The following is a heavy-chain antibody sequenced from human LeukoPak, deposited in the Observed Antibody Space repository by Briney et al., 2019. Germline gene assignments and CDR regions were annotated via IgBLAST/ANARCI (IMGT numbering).Heavy chain of an antibody. Sequence: GSLRPSCAASGFTFSSYRMNWVRQAPGKGLEWVSSISSSSSYIYYADSVKGRFTISRDNAKNSLYLQMNSLRAEDTAVYYCARADREGYCSGGSCYSLDYWGQGTLVTVSS. D-gene: IGHD2-15*01. CDR1: GFTFSSYR. V-gene: IGHV3-21*01. CDR2: ISSSSSYI. J-gene: IGHJ4*02. CDR3: ARADREGYCSGGSCYSLDY.